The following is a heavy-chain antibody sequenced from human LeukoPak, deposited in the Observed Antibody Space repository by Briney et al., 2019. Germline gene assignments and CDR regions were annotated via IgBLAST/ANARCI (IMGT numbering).Heavy chain of an antibody. D-gene: IGHD6-6*01. V-gene: IGHV3-74*01. CDR3: ARGGPYSSSSLDY. CDR1: GFTFSNSW. CDR2: IKYDGSST. Sequence: GGSLRLSCAASGFTFSNSWMYWVRQTPDKGLVWVSRIKYDGSSTVYADSVKGRFTISRDNAKNTLDLQMNSLRAEDTAVYYCARGGPYSSSSLDYWGQGTLVAVSP. J-gene: IGHJ4*02.